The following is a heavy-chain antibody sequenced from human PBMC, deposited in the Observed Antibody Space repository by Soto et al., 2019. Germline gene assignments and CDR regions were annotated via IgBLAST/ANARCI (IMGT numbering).Heavy chain of an antibody. CDR3: EKDLTVVVAANSYYGMVV. Sequence: QVQLVESGGGVVQPGRSLRLSCAASGFTFSSYGMHWVRQAPGKGLEWVALISYDGSNKYYADSVKGRFTISRDNSKNTRYLKMSSLGAEDTAVYYCEKDLTVVVAANSYYGMVVWGQGTTVNVS. CDR1: GFTFSSYG. D-gene: IGHD2-15*01. J-gene: IGHJ6*02. V-gene: IGHV3-30*18. CDR2: ISYDGSNK.